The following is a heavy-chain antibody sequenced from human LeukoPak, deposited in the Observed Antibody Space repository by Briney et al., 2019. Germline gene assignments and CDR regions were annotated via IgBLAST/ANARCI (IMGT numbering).Heavy chain of an antibody. D-gene: IGHD4/OR15-4a*01. J-gene: IGHJ6*03. V-gene: IGHV4-34*01. Sequence: SETLSLTCVVYGGSFSDYFWSWIRQSPGEGLEWIGEINHSGSTNYNPSLKSRVTISVDTSKNQFSLKLSSVTAADTAVYYCARKGAAVMNHYYYFYMDVWGKGTTVTVSS. CDR1: GGSFSDYF. CDR3: ARKGAAVMNHYYYFYMDV. CDR2: INHSGST.